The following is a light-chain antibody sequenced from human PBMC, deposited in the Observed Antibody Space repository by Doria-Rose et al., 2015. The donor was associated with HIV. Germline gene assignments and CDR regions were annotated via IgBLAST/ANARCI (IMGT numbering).Light chain of an antibody. CDR3: HQYGTSWT. CDR2: DGS. V-gene: IGKV3-20*01. J-gene: IGKJ1*01. CDR1: QSFSSTY. Sequence: EIVLTQSPGTLSLSPGERATLSCRASQSFSSTYLAWYRQKPGQAPSLLSYDGSTRATGIPDRFSASGSGTDFTLTINRLEPEDFALYYCHQYGTSWTFGQGTKVEI.